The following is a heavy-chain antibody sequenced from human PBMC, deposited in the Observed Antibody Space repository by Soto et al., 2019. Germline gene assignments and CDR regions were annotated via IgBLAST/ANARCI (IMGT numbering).Heavy chain of an antibody. CDR3: ARGILDYYYYYGMDV. CDR2: IYYSGST. Sequence: SETLSLTCTVSGGSISSYYWSWIRQPPGKGLEWIGYIYYSGSTNYNPSLKSRVTISVDTSKNQFSLKLSSVTAADTAVYYCARGILDYYYYYGMDVWGQGTTVTVSS. J-gene: IGHJ6*02. D-gene: IGHD3-3*01. V-gene: IGHV4-59*12. CDR1: GGSISSYY.